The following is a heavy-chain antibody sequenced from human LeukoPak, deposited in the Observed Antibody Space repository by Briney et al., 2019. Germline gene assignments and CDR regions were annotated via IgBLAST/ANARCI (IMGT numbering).Heavy chain of an antibody. D-gene: IGHD1-1*01. CDR1: GFSFSRYS. CDR2: ISSGSGHI. J-gene: IGHJ3*02. Sequence: GESLKISCTASGFSFSRYSMNWVRQAPGKGLEWVSSISSGSGHIFYADSVRGRFTISRDNAKDSLYLQMNSLRDEDTAVYYCARVQTSAFDIWGQGTMVTVSS. CDR3: ARVQTSAFDI. V-gene: IGHV3-21*06.